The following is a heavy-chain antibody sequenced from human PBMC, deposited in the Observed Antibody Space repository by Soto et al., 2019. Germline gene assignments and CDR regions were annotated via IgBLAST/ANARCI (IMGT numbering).Heavy chain of an antibody. CDR2: ISSSSSTI. J-gene: IGHJ4*02. CDR1: GFTFSSYS. Sequence: EVQLVESGGGLVQPGGSLRLSCAASGFTFSSYSMNWVRQAPGKGLEWVSYISSSSSTIYYADSVKGRFTISRDNAKNSLSLQMNSLRDEDTAVYYCARDAPPTDYWGQGTLVTVSS. CDR3: ARDAPPTDY. V-gene: IGHV3-48*02.